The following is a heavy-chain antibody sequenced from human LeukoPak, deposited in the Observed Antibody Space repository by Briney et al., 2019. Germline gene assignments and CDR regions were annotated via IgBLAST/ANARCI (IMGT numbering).Heavy chain of an antibody. J-gene: IGHJ4*02. Sequence: GGSLRLSCAASGFTFSTYEMNWVRQAPGRGLEWVSYISSGGSTTYYADSVKGRLTISRDNAKNSLYLQMNDLRGDDTAVYYCARRYCSSTSCTLDYWGQGTQVTVSS. CDR2: ISSGGSTT. V-gene: IGHV3-48*03. CDR1: GFTFSTYE. D-gene: IGHD2-2*01. CDR3: ARRYCSSTSCTLDY.